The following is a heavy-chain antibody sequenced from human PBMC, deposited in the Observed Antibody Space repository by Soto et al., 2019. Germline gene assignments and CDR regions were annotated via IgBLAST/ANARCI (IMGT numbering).Heavy chain of an antibody. D-gene: IGHD7-27*01. J-gene: IGHJ4*02. CDR1: GNTFTYRY. V-gene: IGHV1-45*02. CDR2: ITPFSGDV. Sequence: QMQLVQSGAEVKRTGSSVTVSCKALGNTFTYRYLHWVRQAPGQALEWMGWITPFSGDVHYAQKFQERVTLTRDRSINTAYMQMSSLRSEHTDMYFCASGGAGSGPFNWALPDHWGQGTLVTVSS. CDR3: ASGGAGSGPFNWALPDH.